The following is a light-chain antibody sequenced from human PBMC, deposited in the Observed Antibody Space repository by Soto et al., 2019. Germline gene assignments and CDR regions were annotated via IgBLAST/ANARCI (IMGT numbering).Light chain of an antibody. CDR1: QDIGNF. CDR2: DAS. CDR3: HQYDNVPQT. V-gene: IGKV1-33*01. J-gene: IGKJ2*01. Sequence: DIQMTQSPSSLSASVGDRVTITCQASQDIGNFLKWYQQKPGKAPKLLIYDASNLQTVVPSRFSGSGSWTHFTFTISSLQPEDSATDDCHQYDNVPQTFGQGTKLEIK.